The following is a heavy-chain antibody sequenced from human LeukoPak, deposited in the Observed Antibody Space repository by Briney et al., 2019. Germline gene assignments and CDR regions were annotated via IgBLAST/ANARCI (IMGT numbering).Heavy chain of an antibody. D-gene: IGHD6-13*01. CDR1: GGSISSHY. CDR3: ARGMIAAAGPGRYYYYGMDV. V-gene: IGHV4-59*11. CDR2: IYYSGGT. J-gene: IGHJ6*02. Sequence: SKTLSLTCTVSGGSISSHYWSWIRQPPGKGLEWIGYIYYSGGTNYNPSLKSRVTISVDTSKNQFSLKLSSVTAADTAVYYCARGMIAAAGPGRYYYYGMDVWGQGTTVTVSS.